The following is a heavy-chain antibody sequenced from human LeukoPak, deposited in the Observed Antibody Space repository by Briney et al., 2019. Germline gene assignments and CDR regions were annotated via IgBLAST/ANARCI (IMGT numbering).Heavy chain of an antibody. V-gene: IGHV3-30*04. CDR1: GFTFSSYA. Sequence: PGGSLRLSCAASGFTFSSYAMHWVRQAPGKGLEWVAVISYDGSNKYYADSVKGRFTISRDNSKNTLYLQMNSLRAEDTAVYYCAKDRLYYDSSPFDYWGQGTLVTVSS. CDR2: ISYDGSNK. J-gene: IGHJ4*02. CDR3: AKDRLYYDSSPFDY. D-gene: IGHD3-22*01.